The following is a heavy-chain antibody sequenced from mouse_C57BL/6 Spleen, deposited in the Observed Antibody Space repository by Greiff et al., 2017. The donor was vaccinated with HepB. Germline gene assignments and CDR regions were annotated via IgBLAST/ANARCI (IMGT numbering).Heavy chain of an antibody. CDR3: ARGATMVTTPYFDY. Sequence: QVQLQQSGAELVKPGASVKISCKASGYAFSSYWMNWVKQRPGKGLEWIGQIYPGDGDTNYNGKFKGKATLTADKSSSTAYMQLSSLTSEDSAVYFCARGATMVTTPYFDYWGQGTTLTVSS. CDR1: GYAFSSYW. J-gene: IGHJ2*01. D-gene: IGHD2-2*01. CDR2: IYPGDGDT. V-gene: IGHV1-80*01.